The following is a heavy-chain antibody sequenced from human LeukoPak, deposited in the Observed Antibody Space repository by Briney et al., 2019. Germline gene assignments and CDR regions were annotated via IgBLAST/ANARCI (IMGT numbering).Heavy chain of an antibody. CDR1: GCSSTSYW. CDR3: ARSGGSGWDEGFDY. D-gene: IGHD6-19*01. Sequence: GGSLQISSQGSGCSSTSYWIAWVRQLPGKGLEWMGIIYLSDSDARYSPSFQGHVTMSADKSISTAYLQWSNLKASDTAIYYCARSGGSGWDEGFDYWGQGTLVTVSS. J-gene: IGHJ4*02. V-gene: IGHV5-51*01. CDR2: IYLSDSDA.